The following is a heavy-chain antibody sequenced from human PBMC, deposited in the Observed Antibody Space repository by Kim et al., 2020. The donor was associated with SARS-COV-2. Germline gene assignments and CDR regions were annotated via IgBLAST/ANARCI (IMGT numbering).Heavy chain of an antibody. CDR3: AKDLELTLPLN. CDR1: GFTFSSYG. D-gene: IGHD3-16*01. J-gene: IGHJ4*02. CDR2: ISYDGSNK. Sequence: GGSLRLSCVASGFTFSSYGMHWVRQAPGKGLEWVAVISYDGSNKYYADSVKGRFTISRDNSKNTLYLQMNSLRAEDTAVYYCAKDLELTLPLNWGQGTLVTVSS. V-gene: IGHV3-30*18.